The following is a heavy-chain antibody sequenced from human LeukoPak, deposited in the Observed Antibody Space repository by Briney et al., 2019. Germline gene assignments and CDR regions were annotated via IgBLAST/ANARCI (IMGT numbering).Heavy chain of an antibody. CDR2: IYPSDSDT. CDR3: ARRDASIAVPFDY. J-gene: IGHJ4*02. V-gene: IGHV5-51*01. Sequence: GESLKISCKGSGYSFTTYWIAWVRQMPGKGLEWMGIIYPSDSDTKYSPSFQGQVTISADKSISTAYLQWSSLKASDTAMYYCARRDASIAVPFDYWGQGTLVTVSS. D-gene: IGHD6-6*01. CDR1: GYSFTTYW.